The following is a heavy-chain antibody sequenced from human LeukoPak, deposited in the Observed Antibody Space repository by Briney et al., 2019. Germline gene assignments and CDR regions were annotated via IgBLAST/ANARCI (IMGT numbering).Heavy chain of an antibody. J-gene: IGHJ3*02. D-gene: IGHD5-18*01. CDR1: GFTFSSYE. V-gene: IGHV3-48*03. CDR2: ISSSGSTI. CDR3: ARVGERIQLWFGAFDI. Sequence: PGGPLRLSCAASGFTFSSYEMNWVRQAPGKGLEWVSYISSSGSTIYYADSVKGRFTISRDNAKNSLYLQMNSLRAEDTAVYYCARVGERIQLWFGAFDIWGQGTMVTVSS.